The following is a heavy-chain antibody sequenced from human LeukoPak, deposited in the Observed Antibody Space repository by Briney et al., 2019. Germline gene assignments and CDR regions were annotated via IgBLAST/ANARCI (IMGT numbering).Heavy chain of an antibody. J-gene: IGHJ5*02. CDR1: GYTFTSSG. CDR2: ISPYNGNT. V-gene: IGHV1-18*01. D-gene: IGHD2-15*01. Sequence: ASVKVSCKAAGYTFTSSGISWVRQAPGQGLEWMGWISPYNGNTNYAQKLQGRVTMTTDTSTSTAYMELRSLRSDDTAVYYCARARDIVVVVGATLGSWFDPWGQGTLVTVSS. CDR3: ARARDIVVVVGATLGSWFDP.